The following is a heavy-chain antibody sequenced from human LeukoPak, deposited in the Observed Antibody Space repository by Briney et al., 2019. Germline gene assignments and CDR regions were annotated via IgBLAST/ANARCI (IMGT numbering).Heavy chain of an antibody. CDR2: VYNSGRSS. D-gene: IGHD6-13*01. J-gene: IGHJ5*02. CDR1: GGSISSYY. V-gene: IGHV4-59*01. CDR3: ARDLLRANIWQQLVRGNWFDP. Sequence: SETLSLTCTVSGGSISSYYWSWLRQPPGKGLEWIGYVYNSGRSSNYNPSLNSRVTISVDTSKNQFSLKLSSVTAADTAVYYCARDLLRANIWQQLVRGNWFDPWGQGTLVTVSS.